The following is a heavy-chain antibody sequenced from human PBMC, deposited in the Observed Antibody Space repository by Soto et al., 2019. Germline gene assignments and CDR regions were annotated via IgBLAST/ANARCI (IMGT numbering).Heavy chain of an antibody. CDR3: TKDSMVRDQYYYYSGMDV. D-gene: IGHD3-10*01. V-gene: IGHV3-30*18. CDR2: ISYDGSNK. Sequence: GPLRPSCAAFGITFLSYGMPGGGQCPLKWLEWVGVISYDGSNKDYADSVKARFPISRDNPKNPLSRQRKSLRAEDTAVYYGTKDSMVRDQYYYYSGMDVWGQGTTVTVSS. J-gene: IGHJ6*02. CDR1: GITFLSYG.